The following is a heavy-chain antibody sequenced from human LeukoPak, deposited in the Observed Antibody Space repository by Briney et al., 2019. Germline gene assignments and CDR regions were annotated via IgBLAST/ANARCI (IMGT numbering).Heavy chain of an antibody. CDR3: ARARNNYDSSGYSALDY. Sequence: GRSLRLSCAASGFSFSSYGMHWVRQAPGKGLEWVASLWYDGTNKYYADSVKGRFTISRDNSKNTLYLQMNSLRAEDTAVYYCARARNNYDSSGYSALDYWDQGTLVTVSS. J-gene: IGHJ4*02. CDR2: LWYDGTNK. D-gene: IGHD3-22*01. V-gene: IGHV3-33*01. CDR1: GFSFSSYG.